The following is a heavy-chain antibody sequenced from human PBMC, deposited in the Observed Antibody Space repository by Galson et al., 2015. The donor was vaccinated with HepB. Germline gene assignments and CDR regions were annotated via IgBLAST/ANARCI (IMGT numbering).Heavy chain of an antibody. CDR2: INPSGGNI. J-gene: IGHJ1*01. CDR3: AKVPLDGSGYHYFQH. D-gene: IGHD3-22*01. Sequence: SLRLSCAASGFTFSSYSMNWVRQAPGKGLEGLSIINPSGGNIYYTDSVKGRFTISRDNSKNTLYLQMNSLRAEDTAVYYCAKVPLDGSGYHYFQHWGQGTPVTVSS. V-gene: IGHV3-23*01. CDR1: GFTFSSYS.